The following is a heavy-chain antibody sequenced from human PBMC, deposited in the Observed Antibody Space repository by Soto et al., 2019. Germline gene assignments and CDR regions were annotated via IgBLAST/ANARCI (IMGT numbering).Heavy chain of an antibody. CDR2: IYSSGST. Sequence: QLQLQESGPGLVKPSETLSLTCTVSGASISTGNYYWAWIRQPPGKGLEWIGSIYSSGSTFYTPSLQRRVIISLDSSKNHFSLKLTSVTAADTAGYYCARRAADSSNFHYVDYWGQGTLVTVSS. CDR3: ARRAADSSNFHYVDY. D-gene: IGHD3-22*01. V-gene: IGHV4-39*02. J-gene: IGHJ4*02. CDR1: GASISTGNYY.